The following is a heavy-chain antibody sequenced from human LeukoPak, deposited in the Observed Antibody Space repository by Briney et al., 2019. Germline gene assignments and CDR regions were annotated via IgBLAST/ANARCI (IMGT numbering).Heavy chain of an antibody. CDR2: IYYGGST. D-gene: IGHD3-10*01. V-gene: IGHV4-39*07. Sequence: PSETLSLTCTVSGGSISSSSYYWGWIRQPPGKGLEWIGSIYYGGSTYYNPSLKSRVTISVDTSKNQFSLKLSSVTAADTAVYYCARRLYGSGRKSYYYYYYMDVWGKGTTVTVSS. CDR3: ARRLYGSGRKSYYYYYYMDV. J-gene: IGHJ6*03. CDR1: GGSISSSSYY.